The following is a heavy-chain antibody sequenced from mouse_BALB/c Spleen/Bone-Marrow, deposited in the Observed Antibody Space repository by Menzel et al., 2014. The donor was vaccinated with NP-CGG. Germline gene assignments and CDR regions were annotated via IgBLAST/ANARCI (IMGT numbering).Heavy chain of an antibody. CDR2: IYYSGTI. CDR3: ARDGNYAMDY. J-gene: IGHJ4*01. D-gene: IGHD1-1*02. CDR1: GISITTGNYR. V-gene: IGHV3-5*02. Sequence: EVKLEESGPGLVKPSQTVSLTCTVTGISITTGNYRWSWIRQFPENKLEWIGYIYYSGTITYNPSLTSRTTITRDTSKNQFFLEMNSLTAEDTATYYCARDGNYAMDYWGQGTSVIVSS.